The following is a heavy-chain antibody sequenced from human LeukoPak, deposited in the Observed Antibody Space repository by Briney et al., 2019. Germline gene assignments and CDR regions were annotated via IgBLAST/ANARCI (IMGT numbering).Heavy chain of an antibody. J-gene: IGHJ5*02. D-gene: IGHD3-16*02. CDR3: VSIDLDT. CDR2: EDGGP. Sequence: GASVKVSCKVSGYTLTELSIHWVRQAPGKGLEWMGGEDGGPIYAQKFQGRVTMTEDTSTDTAYMDVSSLRSEETAAYYCVSIDLDTWGQGTLVTVSS. CDR1: GYTLTELS. V-gene: IGHV1-24*01.